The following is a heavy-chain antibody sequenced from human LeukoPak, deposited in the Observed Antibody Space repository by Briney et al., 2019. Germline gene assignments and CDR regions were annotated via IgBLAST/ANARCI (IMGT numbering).Heavy chain of an antibody. CDR3: AKEGGSSFDY. Sequence: GESLKISCAASGFPFSTYWMHWVRQAPGKGLVWVSSINRDGSTTRSADSVKGRFTISRDYAKSTLYLQMNSLSAEDTAVYYCAKEGGSSFDYWGQGTLVTVSS. D-gene: IGHD2-15*01. V-gene: IGHV3-74*01. CDR2: INRDGSTT. J-gene: IGHJ4*02. CDR1: GFPFSTYW.